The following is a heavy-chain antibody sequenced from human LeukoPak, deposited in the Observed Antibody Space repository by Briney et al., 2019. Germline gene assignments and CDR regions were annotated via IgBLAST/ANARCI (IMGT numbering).Heavy chain of an antibody. CDR3: AKAGYCSSTSCLEDY. CDR1: GFTFSNSA. V-gene: IGHV3-23*01. D-gene: IGHD2-2*01. CDR2: ISGSGSST. Sequence: GGSLRLSCAASGFTFSNSAMSWVRQAPGKGLEWVSAISGSGSSTYYADSVKGRFTISRDNSKNTLYLQMNSLRAEDTAVYYCAKAGYCSSTSCLEDYWGQGTLVTVSS. J-gene: IGHJ4*02.